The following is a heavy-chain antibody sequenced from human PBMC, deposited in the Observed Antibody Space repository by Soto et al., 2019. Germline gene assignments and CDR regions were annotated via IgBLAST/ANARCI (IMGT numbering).Heavy chain of an antibody. CDR1: GFTFSSYW. CDR3: ARGAGIGDY. D-gene: IGHD3-16*01. Sequence: EVQLVESGGDLVQPGGSLRLSCAASGFTFSSYWMSWVRQAPGKGLDWLANIKEDGSEKYYVDSVKGRFTISRDNAKNSLYLQVNGLRAEDTAVYYCARGAGIGDYWGQGTLVTVSS. CDR2: IKEDGSEK. V-gene: IGHV3-7*04. J-gene: IGHJ4*02.